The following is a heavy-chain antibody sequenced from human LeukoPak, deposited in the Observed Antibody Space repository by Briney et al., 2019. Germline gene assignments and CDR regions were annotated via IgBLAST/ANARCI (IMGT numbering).Heavy chain of an antibody. J-gene: IGHJ3*02. V-gene: IGHV4-59*12. Sequence: SETLSLTCTVTGGSISSYYWSWIRQPPGKGLEWIGYIYYSGSTNYNPSLKSRVTISVDTSKNQFSLKLSSVTAADTAVYYCARPIVVVPLRAFHIWGQGTMVTVSS. CDR2: IYYSGST. CDR1: GGSISSYY. D-gene: IGHD2-21*01. CDR3: ARPIVVVPLRAFHI.